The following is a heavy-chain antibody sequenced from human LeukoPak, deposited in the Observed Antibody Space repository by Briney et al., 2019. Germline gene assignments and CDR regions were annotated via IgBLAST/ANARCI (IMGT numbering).Heavy chain of an antibody. CDR2: IYSGGST. J-gene: IGHJ4*02. Sequence: PGGSLRLSCAASGFTVSSNHMSCVRQGPGKGLEWVSVIYSGGSTYYADSVKGRFTISRDNSKNTLYLQMNSLRAEDTAVYYCASHSSSWYGFDYWGQGTLVTVSS. CDR3: ASHSSSWYGFDY. CDR1: GFTVSSNH. V-gene: IGHV3-53*01. D-gene: IGHD6-13*01.